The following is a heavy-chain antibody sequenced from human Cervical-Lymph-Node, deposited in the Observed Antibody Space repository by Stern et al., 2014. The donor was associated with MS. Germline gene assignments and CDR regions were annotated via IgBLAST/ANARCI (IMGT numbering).Heavy chain of an antibody. Sequence: QITLKESGPTLVKPTQTLTLTCTFSGFSLNTIGEGVGWIRQPPGKALEGLAVIYGYADERYSPSLNSRLTITNDTSKNQVVLTMANTDPVDTGTYYCATATVTIDEGYGLDVWGQGTTVTVSS. CDR2: IYGYADE. V-gene: IGHV2-5*01. CDR3: ATATVTIDEGYGLDV. J-gene: IGHJ6*02. CDR1: GFSLNTIGEG. D-gene: IGHD4-17*01.